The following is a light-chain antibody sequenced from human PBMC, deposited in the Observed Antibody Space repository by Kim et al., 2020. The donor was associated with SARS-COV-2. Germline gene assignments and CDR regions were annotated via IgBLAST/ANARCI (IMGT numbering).Light chain of an antibody. CDR1: NIGSKS. CDR3: QVWDSTSDHPRV. Sequence: GKKDRITCGGNNIGSKSVHWYQQKPGQAPVLVIYYDIDRPSGIPERFSGSNSGNTATLTISRVEAGDEADYYCQVWDSTSDHPRVFGGGTQLTVL. V-gene: IGLV3-21*04. J-gene: IGLJ3*02. CDR2: YDI.